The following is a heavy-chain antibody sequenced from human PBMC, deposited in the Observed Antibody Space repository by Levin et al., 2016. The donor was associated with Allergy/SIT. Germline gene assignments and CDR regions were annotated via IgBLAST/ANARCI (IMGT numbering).Heavy chain of an antibody. CDR2: VTGSGDNA. CDR1: GFSFTHYA. V-gene: IGHV3-23*01. J-gene: IGHJ6*01. D-gene: IGHD6-13*01. CDR3: GKETTSSWFYFYGINV. Sequence: GGSLRLSCAASGFSFTHYAMSWVRHAPGKGLEWVSTVTGSGDNAYYADSVKGRFTLSRDNSKNMVYLQMNDLRADDTAIYYCGKETTSSWFYFYGINVWGPRDHGHRLL.